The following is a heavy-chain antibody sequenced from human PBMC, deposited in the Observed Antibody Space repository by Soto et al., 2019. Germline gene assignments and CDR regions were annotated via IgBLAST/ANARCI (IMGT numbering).Heavy chain of an antibody. D-gene: IGHD3-16*02. V-gene: IGHV3-30*04. J-gene: IGHJ5*02. CDR3: ARVLDYDYVWGSYPLNWFDP. Sequence: GGSLRLSCAASGFNFNTYIMHWVRQAPGKGLEWVAIIFPNGRDKEYADSVKGRFTISRDNSNNRMYLQMDSLRPEDTAVYYCARVLDYDYVWGSYPLNWFDPWGQGTLVTVSS. CDR2: IFPNGRDK. CDR1: GFNFNTYI.